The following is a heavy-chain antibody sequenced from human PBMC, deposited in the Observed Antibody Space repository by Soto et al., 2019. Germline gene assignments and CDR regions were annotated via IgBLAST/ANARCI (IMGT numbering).Heavy chain of an antibody. D-gene: IGHD4-17*01. V-gene: IGHV3-23*01. Sequence: GGSLRLSCAASGFTFSNYAITWVRLAPGKGLEWVSTINSAHTTYYADSVTGRFTISRDNSKNTLYLQMNSLRAEDTAVYYCARDGDPTMVTKYDYWGQGTLVTVSS. CDR1: GFTFSNYA. CDR3: ARDGDPTMVTKYDY. J-gene: IGHJ4*02. CDR2: INSAHTT.